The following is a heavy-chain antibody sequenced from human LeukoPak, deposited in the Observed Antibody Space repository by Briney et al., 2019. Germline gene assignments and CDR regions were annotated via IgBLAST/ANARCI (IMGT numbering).Heavy chain of an antibody. D-gene: IGHD6-19*01. CDR1: GFTFSSYA. V-gene: IGHV3-23*01. J-gene: IGHJ4*01. CDR2: ISGSGGIS. Sequence: GGSLRLSCAASGFTFSSYAMSWVRQAPGKGLEWVSVISGSGGISYYADSVKGRFTISRDNSKNTLYPQMNSLRAEETAVYYCAKGIYSSGWSYFDYWGHGTLVTDSS. CDR3: AKGIYSSGWSYFDY.